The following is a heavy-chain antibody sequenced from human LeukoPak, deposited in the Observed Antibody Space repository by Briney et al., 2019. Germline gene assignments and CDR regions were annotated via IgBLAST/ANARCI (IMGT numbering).Heavy chain of an antibody. CDR1: GYRFTNYW. D-gene: IGHD6-13*01. V-gene: IGHV5-51*01. CDR2: IYPGDSDT. CDR3: ARHSGSSWNTEDLFDT. Sequence: GESLKISCKASGYRFTNYWIGWVRQMPGKGLEWMGIIYPGDSDTRYSPSLQGQVPISADKSISPAFLQWSSLKASDSAIYFCARHSGSSWNTEDLFDTWGQGTLVTVSS. J-gene: IGHJ5*02.